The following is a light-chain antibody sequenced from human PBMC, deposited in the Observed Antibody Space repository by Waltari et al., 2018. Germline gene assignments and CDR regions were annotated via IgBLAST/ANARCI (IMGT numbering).Light chain of an antibody. Sequence: DIQMTQSPSTLSASVGDRVTITCRASQSIGTWLAWYQQKPGKAPKVLIYKASSLESGVPSRFSGSGSGTEFTLTISSLRPDDLATYYCQQYDAHPYTFGQGTKLEIK. CDR2: KAS. CDR1: QSIGTW. V-gene: IGKV1-5*03. J-gene: IGKJ2*01. CDR3: QQYDAHPYT.